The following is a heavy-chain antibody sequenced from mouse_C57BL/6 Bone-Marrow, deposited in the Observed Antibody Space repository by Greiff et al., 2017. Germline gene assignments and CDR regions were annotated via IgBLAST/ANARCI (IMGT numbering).Heavy chain of an antibody. D-gene: IGHD1-1*01. V-gene: IGHV2-9*01. CDR2: IWGGGST. CDR3: AKQREFITTVRLLG. J-gene: IGHJ3*01. CDR1: GFSLTSYG. Sequence: VQRVESGPGLVAPSQSLSITCTVSGFSLTSYGVDWVRQPPGKGLEWLGVIWGGGSTNYNSALMSRLSISKDNSKSQVFLKLNSLQTDDTAMYYCAKQREFITTVRLLGWGQGTLVTVSA.